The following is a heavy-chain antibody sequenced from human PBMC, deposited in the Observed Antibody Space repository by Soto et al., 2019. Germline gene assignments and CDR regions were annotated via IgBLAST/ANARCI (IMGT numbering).Heavy chain of an antibody. CDR2: ISSSSSYI. V-gene: IGHV3-21*01. D-gene: IGHD4-17*01. CDR1: GFTFSSYS. J-gene: IGHJ6*02. Sequence: GGSLRLSCAASGFTFSSYSMNWVRQAPGKGLEWVSSISSSSSYIYYADSVKGRFTISRDNAKNSLYLQMNSLRAEDTAVYYCAGAAAGRNVDPNRRWARYYYYYGMDVWGQGTTVTVSS. CDR3: AGAAAGRNVDPNRRWARYYYYYGMDV.